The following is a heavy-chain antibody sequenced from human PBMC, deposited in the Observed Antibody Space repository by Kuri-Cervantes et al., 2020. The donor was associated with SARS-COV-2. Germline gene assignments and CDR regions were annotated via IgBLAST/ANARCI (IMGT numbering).Heavy chain of an antibody. CDR3: ARLEGTMILPY. V-gene: IGHV4-59*08. Sequence: ESLKISCTLSGDSFSSYYWSWVRQPPGKGLEWIGHIYFTGSTHYNPSLKSRVTISVDTSKNHFSLKLSSVTAADTAVYYCARLEGTMILPYWGQGTRVTVSS. J-gene: IGHJ4*02. D-gene: IGHD3-22*01. CDR2: IYFTGST. CDR1: GDSFSSYY.